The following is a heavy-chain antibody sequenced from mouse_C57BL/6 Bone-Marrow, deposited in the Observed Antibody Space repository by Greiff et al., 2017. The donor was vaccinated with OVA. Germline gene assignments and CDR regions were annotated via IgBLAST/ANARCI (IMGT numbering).Heavy chain of an antibody. V-gene: IGHV5-12*01. J-gene: IGHJ3*01. CDR3: ARHGDGYPFAY. CDR1: GFTFSDYY. Sequence: EVMLVESGGGLVQPGGSLKLSCAASGFTFSDYYMSWVRQTPEKRLEWVAYISNGGGNTYYPDTVKGRFTISRDNAKNTLYLQMSRLKSEDTAMYYCARHGDGYPFAYWGQGTLVTVSA. D-gene: IGHD2-3*01. CDR2: ISNGGGNT.